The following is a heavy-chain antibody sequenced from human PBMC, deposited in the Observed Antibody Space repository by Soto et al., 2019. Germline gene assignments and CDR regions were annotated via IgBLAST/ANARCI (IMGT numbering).Heavy chain of an antibody. Sequence: QEQLVESGGGVVQPGGSLRLSCAASGFTLSRQDMHWVRQAPGKGLEWVAVLSYDGIAQYYADSVKCRFTISRDNSKNTLYLKMNRLRVEDTALYYCVKGGWYGSSSPSDRWGQGTLFTVSS. CDR1: GFTLSRQD. D-gene: IGHD6-6*01. J-gene: IGHJ5*02. CDR2: LSYDGIAQ. V-gene: IGHV3-30*18. CDR3: VKGGWYGSSSPSDR.